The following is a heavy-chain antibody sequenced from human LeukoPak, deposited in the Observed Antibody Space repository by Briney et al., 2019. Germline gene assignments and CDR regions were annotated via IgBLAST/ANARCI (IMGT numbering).Heavy chain of an antibody. CDR2: IYSGGST. V-gene: IGHV3-53*01. Sequence: GGSLRLSCAASGFTVSNNYMSWVRQAPGKGLEWVSVIYSGGSTYYADSVKGRFTISRDSAKNSLYLQMNSLRDEDTALYYCARSGTYAMDVWGQGTTVTVSS. J-gene: IGHJ6*02. D-gene: IGHD6-25*01. CDR3: ARSGTYAMDV. CDR1: GFTVSNNY.